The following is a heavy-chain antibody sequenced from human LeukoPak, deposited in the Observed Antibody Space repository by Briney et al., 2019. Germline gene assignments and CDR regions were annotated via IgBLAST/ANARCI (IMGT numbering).Heavy chain of an antibody. CDR2: ISYDGSNK. V-gene: IGHV3-30*03. Sequence: GRSLRLSCAASGFTFSSYVRHWVRQAPGKGLEWVAVISYDGSNKYYADSLERRFTISRDNSKNTLYLQMNSLRAENTAVYYGAREKPEEFAFDIWGQGTMVTVSS. CDR1: GFTFSSYV. J-gene: IGHJ3*02. CDR3: AREKPEEFAFDI. D-gene: IGHD2/OR15-2a*01.